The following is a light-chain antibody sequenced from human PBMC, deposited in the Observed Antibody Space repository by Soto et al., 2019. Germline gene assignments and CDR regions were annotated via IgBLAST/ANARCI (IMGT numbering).Light chain of an antibody. Sequence: EVVLTQSPATLSLSPGERANLSCRTSQRVSRTLAWYQQKAGQAPRLLIYDASNRATGIPTRCSGSGSGTDFTLTISSLGPEDFAVYYCQQRYNWPQTFGQGTKVEIK. CDR3: QQRYNWPQT. J-gene: IGKJ1*01. CDR2: DAS. V-gene: IGKV3-11*01. CDR1: QRVSRT.